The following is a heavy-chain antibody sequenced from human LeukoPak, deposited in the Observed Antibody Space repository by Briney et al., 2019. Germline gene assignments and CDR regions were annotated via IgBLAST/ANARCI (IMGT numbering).Heavy chain of an antibody. D-gene: IGHD1-1*01. CDR3: ADGTLELDY. CDR1: GFTVSSNY. CDR2: ISGSGGST. J-gene: IGHJ4*02. Sequence: GGSLRLSCAASGFTVSSNYMSWVRQAPGKGLEWVSAISGSGGSTYYADSVKGRFTISRDNSKNTLYLQMNSLRAEDTAVYYCADGTLELDYWGQGTLVTVSS. V-gene: IGHV3-23*01.